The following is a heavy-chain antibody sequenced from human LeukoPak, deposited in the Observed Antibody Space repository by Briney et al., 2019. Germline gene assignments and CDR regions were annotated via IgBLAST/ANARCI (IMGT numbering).Heavy chain of an antibody. Sequence: ASVKVSCKASGYTFTSYDINWVRQATGQGLEWMGWMNPDSGNTGSAQRFQGRVTMTRNASISTAYMELSSLRSEDTAVYYCARALRVGRYSADYWGQGTLVTVSS. V-gene: IGHV1-8*01. CDR2: MNPDSGNT. CDR1: GYTFTSYD. D-gene: IGHD2-15*01. CDR3: ARALRVGRYSADY. J-gene: IGHJ4*02.